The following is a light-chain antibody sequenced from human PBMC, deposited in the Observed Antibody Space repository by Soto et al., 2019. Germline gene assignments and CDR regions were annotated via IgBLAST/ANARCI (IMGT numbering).Light chain of an antibody. J-gene: IGKJ4*01. CDR2: GAS. CDR3: QQHENWPLT. CDR1: QNVNSY. Sequence: EIVVTQSPATLSVSPGERATLSCRASQNVNSYLAWYQQKPGQAPRLLIYGASTRATGIPARFSGSGSGTEFTLTISSLQSEDFAVYYCQQHENWPLTFGGGTKVEIK. V-gene: IGKV3-15*01.